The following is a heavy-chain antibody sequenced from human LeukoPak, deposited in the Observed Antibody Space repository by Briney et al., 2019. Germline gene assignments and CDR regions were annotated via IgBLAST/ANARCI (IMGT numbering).Heavy chain of an antibody. D-gene: IGHD2-2*01. Sequence: GGSLRLSCAASGFTFSSYAMSWVRQAPGKGLEWVSAISGSGGSTYYADSVKGRFTISRDNSKNTLYLQMNSLRAEDTAVYYCAKADGVIVVVPAATNWGQGTLVTVSS. V-gene: IGHV3-23*01. CDR3: AKADGVIVVVPAATN. CDR1: GFTFSSYA. CDR2: ISGSGGST. J-gene: IGHJ4*02.